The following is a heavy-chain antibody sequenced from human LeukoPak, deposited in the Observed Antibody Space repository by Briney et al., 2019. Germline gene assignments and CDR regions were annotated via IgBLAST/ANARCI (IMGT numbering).Heavy chain of an antibody. CDR3: ARITTTTPLNWFDP. J-gene: IGHJ5*02. CDR1: GFTFSSYG. V-gene: IGHV3-30*02. CDR2: IRYDGSNK. D-gene: IGHD1-1*01. Sequence: GGSLRLSCAASGFTFSSYGMHWVRQAPGKGLEWVAFIRYDGSNKYYADSVKGRFTISRDNSKNTLYLQMDSLRAEDTAVYYCARITTTTPLNWFDPWGQGTLATVSS.